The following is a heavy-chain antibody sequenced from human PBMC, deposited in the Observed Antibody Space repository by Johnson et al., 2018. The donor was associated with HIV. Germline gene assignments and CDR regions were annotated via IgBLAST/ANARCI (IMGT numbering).Heavy chain of an antibody. Sequence: GNTYYAGSVKGRFTISRENAKNSLYLQMNSLRAEDTAVYYCAREVSAFDIWGQGTMVTVSS. D-gene: IGHD3-22*01. CDR3: AREVSAFDI. V-gene: IGHV3-13*01. CDR2: GNT. J-gene: IGHJ3*02.